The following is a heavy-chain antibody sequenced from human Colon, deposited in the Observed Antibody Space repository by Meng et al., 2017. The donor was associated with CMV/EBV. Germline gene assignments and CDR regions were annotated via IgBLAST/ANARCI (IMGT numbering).Heavy chain of an antibody. CDR1: GFTFDDYV. D-gene: IGHD6-6*01. CDR3: ARIAARRPNYYYYYGLDV. J-gene: IGHJ6*02. V-gene: IGHV3-9*01. Sequence: GGSLRLSCVASGFTFDDYVIQWVRQSPGKGLEWVSSITWNSAWIDYADSVKGRFTVSRDNARKSVFLEMNSLRVEDTALYYCARIAARRPNYYYYYGLDVWGQGTTVTVSS. CDR2: ITWNSAWI.